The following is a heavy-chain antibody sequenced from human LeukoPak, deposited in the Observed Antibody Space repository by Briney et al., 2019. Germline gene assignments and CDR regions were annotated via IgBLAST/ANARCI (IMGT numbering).Heavy chain of an antibody. CDR1: GGSISSYY. J-gene: IGHJ6*02. CDR2: IYYSGST. Sequence: SETLSLTCTVSGGSISSYYWSWIRQPPGKGLEWTGYIYYSGSTNYNPSLKSRVTISVDTSKNQFSLKLSSVTAADTAVYYCARQQQHYYYGMDVWGQGTTVTVSS. D-gene: IGHD6-13*01. CDR3: ARQQQHYYYGMDV. V-gene: IGHV4-59*08.